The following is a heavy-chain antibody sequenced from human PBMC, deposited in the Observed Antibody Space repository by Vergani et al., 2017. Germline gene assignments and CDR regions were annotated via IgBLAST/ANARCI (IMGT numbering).Heavy chain of an antibody. CDR1: GGSISSGDYD. Sequence: QVQLQESGPGLVKPSQTLSLTCTVSGGSISSGDYDWSWIRQHPGKGLEWIGYIYYSGNTYFNPSLKNRVSMSADTSKNQVSLKVSSVTAADTAVYYCARASVETTMRRREYYYYMDVWGEGTTVTVSS. V-gene: IGHV4-31*03. J-gene: IGHJ6*03. D-gene: IGHD5-18*01. CDR3: ARASVETTMRRREYYYYMDV. CDR2: IYYSGNT.